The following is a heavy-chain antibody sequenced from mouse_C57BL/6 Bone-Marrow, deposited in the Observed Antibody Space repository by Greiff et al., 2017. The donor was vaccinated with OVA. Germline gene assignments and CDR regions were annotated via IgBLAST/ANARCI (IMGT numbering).Heavy chain of an antibody. D-gene: IGHD3-3*01. V-gene: IGHV1-81*01. CDR2: IYPRSGNT. CDR3: VRLGQGY. CDR1: GYTFTSYG. J-gene: IGHJ2*01. Sequence: QVQLQQSGAELARPGASVKLSCKASGYTFTSYGISWVKQRTGQGLEWIGEIYPRSGNTYYNEKFKGKATLTADKSSSTAYMELRSLTSEDSAVYFCVRLGQGYWGQGTTLTVSS.